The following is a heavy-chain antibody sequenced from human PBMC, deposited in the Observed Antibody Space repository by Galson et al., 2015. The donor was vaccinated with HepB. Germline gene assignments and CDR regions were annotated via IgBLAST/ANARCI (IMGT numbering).Heavy chain of an antibody. CDR1: GYTFTSYG. Sequence: SVKVSCKASGYTFTSYGISWVRQAPGQGLEWMGWISADNGNTNYAQKLQGRVTMTTDTSTNTAYMELRSLRSDDTAVYYCARGVVLVGEVFEPLDYWGQGTLVTVSS. J-gene: IGHJ4*02. V-gene: IGHV1-18*04. CDR3: ARGVVLVGEVFEPLDY. CDR2: ISADNGNT. D-gene: IGHD3-10*01.